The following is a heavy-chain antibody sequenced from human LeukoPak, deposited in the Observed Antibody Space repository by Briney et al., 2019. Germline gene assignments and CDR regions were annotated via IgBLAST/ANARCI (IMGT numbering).Heavy chain of an antibody. J-gene: IGHJ4*02. V-gene: IGHV3-23*01. D-gene: IGHD2-15*01. Sequence: PGGSLRLSCAASGFTFSSYAMSWVRQAPGKGLEWVSAISGSGGSTYYADSVKGRFTISRDNSKNTLYLQMNSLRAEDTAVYYCAKVVVVAATAPYYFDYWGQGTPVTVSS. CDR3: AKVVVVAATAPYYFDY. CDR2: ISGSGGST. CDR1: GFTFSSYA.